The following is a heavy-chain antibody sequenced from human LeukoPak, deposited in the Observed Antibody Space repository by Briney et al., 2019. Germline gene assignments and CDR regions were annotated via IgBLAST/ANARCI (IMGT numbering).Heavy chain of an antibody. J-gene: IGHJ6*03. V-gene: IGHV4-4*07. CDR1: GGSISSYY. CDR3: ARVGAARGDYYYYYMDV. Sequence: SETLSLTCTVSGGSISSYYWSWIRQPAGKGLEWIGRIYTSGSTNYNPSLKSRVTMSVDTSKNQFSLELSSVTAADTAVYYCARVGAARGDYYYYYMDVWGKGTTVTVSS. D-gene: IGHD6-6*01. CDR2: IYTSGST.